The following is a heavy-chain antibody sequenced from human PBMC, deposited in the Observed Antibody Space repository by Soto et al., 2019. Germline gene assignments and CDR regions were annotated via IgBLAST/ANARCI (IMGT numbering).Heavy chain of an antibody. V-gene: IGHV3-64*01. Sequence: GESLKISCAASGFTFSSYAMHWVRQAPGKGLGYVSAISSNGGSTYYANSVKGRFTISRDNSKNTLYLQMGSLRAEDMAVYYCARAGHSLGYCSGGSCYSGVYFDYWGQGTLVTVSS. CDR2: ISSNGGST. D-gene: IGHD2-15*01. CDR3: ARAGHSLGYCSGGSCYSGVYFDY. J-gene: IGHJ4*02. CDR1: GFTFSSYA.